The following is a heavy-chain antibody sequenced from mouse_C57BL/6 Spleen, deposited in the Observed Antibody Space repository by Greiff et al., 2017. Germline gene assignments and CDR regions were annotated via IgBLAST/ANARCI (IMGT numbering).Heavy chain of an antibody. CDR2: IDPSDSYT. CDR1: GYTFTSYW. Sequence: QVQLQQPGAELVMPGASVKLSCKASGYTFTSYWMHWVKQRPGQGLEWIGEIDPSDSYTNYNQKFKGKSTLTVDKSSSTAYMQLSSLTSEDSAVYDCARVAVYDGYYVDYWGQGTTLTVSS. CDR3: ARVAVYDGYYVDY. D-gene: IGHD2-3*01. J-gene: IGHJ2*01. V-gene: IGHV1-69*01.